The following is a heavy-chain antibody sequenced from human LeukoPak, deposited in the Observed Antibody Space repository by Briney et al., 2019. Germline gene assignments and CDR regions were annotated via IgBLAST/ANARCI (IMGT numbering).Heavy chain of an antibody. CDR2: IYHSGST. J-gene: IGHJ4*02. CDR1: GYSISSGYY. Sequence: SETLSLTCTVSGYSISSGYYWGWIRQPPGKGLEWIGSIYHSGSTYYNPSLKSRVTISVDTSKNQFSLRLSSVTAADTAVYFCARAGVISTWYEYAYWGQGILVTVSS. CDR3: ARAGVISTWYEYAY. V-gene: IGHV4-38-2*02. D-gene: IGHD6-13*01.